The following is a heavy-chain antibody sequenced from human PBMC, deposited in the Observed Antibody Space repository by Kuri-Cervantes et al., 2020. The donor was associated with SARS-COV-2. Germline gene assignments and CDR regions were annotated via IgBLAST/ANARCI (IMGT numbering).Heavy chain of an antibody. D-gene: IGHD3-3*01. CDR1: GFSLSNARMG. J-gene: IGHJ5*02. CDR2: IFSNDEK. Sequence: SGPTLVKPPETLTLTCTVSGFSLSNARMGVSWIRQPPGKALEWLAHIFSNDEKSYSTSLKSRLTISKDTSKSQVVLTMTNMDPVDTATYYCARIGPYYDFWSGYYEKYNWFDPWGQGTLVTVSS. CDR3: ARIGPYYDFWSGYYEKYNWFDP. V-gene: IGHV2-26*01.